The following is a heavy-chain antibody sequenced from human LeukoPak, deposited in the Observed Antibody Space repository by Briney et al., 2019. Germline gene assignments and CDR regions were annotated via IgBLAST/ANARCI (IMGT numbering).Heavy chain of an antibody. CDR1: GFTFNSYA. J-gene: IGHJ6*02. Sequence: GSLKLSLAASGFTFNSYAMQRVRPAPGKGPEWVAVISYDGSNKYYADSVKGRFTISRDNSKNTLYLQMNSLRAEDTAVYYCARDWRDYYGMDVWGQGTTVTVSS. CDR3: ARDWRDYYGMDV. V-gene: IGHV3-30*16. CDR2: ISYDGSNK.